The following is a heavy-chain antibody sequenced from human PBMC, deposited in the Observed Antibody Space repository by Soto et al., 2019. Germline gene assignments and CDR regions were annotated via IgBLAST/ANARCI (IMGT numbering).Heavy chain of an antibody. J-gene: IGHJ4*02. CDR1: GFTFSSYA. CDR3: AKIGLTAAGPPSGVEY. CDR2: ISGSGGST. D-gene: IGHD6-13*01. V-gene: IGHV3-23*01. Sequence: EVQLLESGGGLVQPGGSLRLSCAASGFTFSSYAMSWVRQAPGKELEWVSAISGSGGSTYYADSVKGRFTISRDNSKNTLYLQMNSLRADDKAVYYCAKIGLTAAGPPSGVEYWGQGTLVTVSS.